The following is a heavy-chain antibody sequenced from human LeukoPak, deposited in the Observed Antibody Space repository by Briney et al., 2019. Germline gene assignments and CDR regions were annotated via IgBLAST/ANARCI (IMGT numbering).Heavy chain of an antibody. Sequence: ASVKLSCKSSVYTCTIYGISWVRQAPGQGLEWMGWISAYNGNTNYAQKLQDRVTITTDTSTSTTYRELRSLRSDDTDVYYCARGILPSHCSSTSCVGDFQHWGQGTLVTVSS. D-gene: IGHD2-2*01. J-gene: IGHJ1*01. CDR2: ISAYNGNT. V-gene: IGHV1-18*01. CDR1: VYTCTIYG. CDR3: ARGILPSHCSSTSCVGDFQH.